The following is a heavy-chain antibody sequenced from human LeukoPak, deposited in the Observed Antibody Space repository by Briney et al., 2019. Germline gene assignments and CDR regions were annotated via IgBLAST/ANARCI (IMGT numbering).Heavy chain of an antibody. D-gene: IGHD3-16*01. CDR2: ISYDGSNK. CDR3: AGGGGLDV. J-gene: IGHJ6*02. Sequence: PGGSLRLSCAASGFTFSSYAMHWARQAPGKGLEWVAVISYDGSNKYYADSVKGRFTISRDNSKNTLYLQMNSLRAEDTAVYYCAGGGGLDVWGQGATVTVSS. CDR1: GFTFSSYA. V-gene: IGHV3-30*04.